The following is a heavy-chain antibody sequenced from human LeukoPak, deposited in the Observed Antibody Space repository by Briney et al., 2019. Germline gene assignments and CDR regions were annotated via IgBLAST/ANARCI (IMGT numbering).Heavy chain of an antibody. Sequence: PGGSLRLSCAASGFTFSSYDIHWVRQAPGKGLEWVAFIRYDGSNKYYADSVRGRFTISRDNSRNTLYLHMNSLRAEDTAVYYCAKIGANVGFWGQGTLVTVSS. V-gene: IGHV3-30*02. CDR2: IRYDGSNK. CDR3: AKIGANVGF. D-gene: IGHD4/OR15-4a*01. CDR1: GFTFSSYD. J-gene: IGHJ4*02.